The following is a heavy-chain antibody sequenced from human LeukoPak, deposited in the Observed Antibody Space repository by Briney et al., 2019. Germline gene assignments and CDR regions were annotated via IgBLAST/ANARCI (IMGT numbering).Heavy chain of an antibody. V-gene: IGHV3-21*01. CDR3: ARGMTTVTTNAIFDY. CDR2: ISSSSSYI. J-gene: IGHJ4*02. CDR1: GFTFSSYS. Sequence: GGSLRLSCAASGFTFSSYSMNWVRQAPGKGLESVSSISSSSSYIYYADSVKGRFTISRDNAKNSLYLQMNSLRAADTAVYYCARGMTTVTTNAIFDYWGQGTLVTVSS. D-gene: IGHD4-17*01.